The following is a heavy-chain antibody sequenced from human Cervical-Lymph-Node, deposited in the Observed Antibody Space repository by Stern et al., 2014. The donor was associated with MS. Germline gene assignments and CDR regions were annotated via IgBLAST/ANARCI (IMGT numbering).Heavy chain of an antibody. CDR2: VYFNGTT. J-gene: IGHJ5*02. Sequence: QVQLQESGPGLVKPSQTLSLTCSVSGGSMTNGGYYWSWIRQPPGKALEFIGNVYFNGTTYYNPSLRSRVILSVDTSQNRFSLNLNSVTAADTAVYYCSRGPLANITMAWNFDPWGQGTLVTVSS. CDR1: GGSMTNGGYY. D-gene: IGHD3-10*01. V-gene: IGHV4-31*03. CDR3: SRGPLANITMAWNFDP.